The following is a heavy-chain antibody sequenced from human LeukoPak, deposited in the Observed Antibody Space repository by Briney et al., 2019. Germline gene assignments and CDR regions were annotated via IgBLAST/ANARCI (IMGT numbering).Heavy chain of an antibody. CDR3: VKDPAGGYAAPASPDS. CDR2: IQHDGTNK. V-gene: IGHV3-33*05. Sequence: GTSLRLSCAASGFVFSNFGMHWVRQAPGKGLEWLAAIQHDGTNKYYADSGKGRFTISRDNSEKTLYLQMNSLRDEDTVIYYCVKDPAGGYAAPASPDSWGLGTLVTVSS. J-gene: IGHJ4*02. CDR1: GFVFSNFG. D-gene: IGHD5-12*01.